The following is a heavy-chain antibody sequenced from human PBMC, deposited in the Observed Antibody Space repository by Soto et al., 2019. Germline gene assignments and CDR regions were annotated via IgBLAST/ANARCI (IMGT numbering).Heavy chain of an antibody. CDR3: ARHPYGDRYYYGMDV. V-gene: IGHV5-51*01. Sequence: PGESLKISCKGSGYSFTSYWIGWVRQMPGKGLEWMGIIYPGDSDTRYSPSFQGQATISADKSISTAYLQWSSLKASDTAMYYCARHPYGDRYYYGMDVWGQGTTVTVSS. D-gene: IGHD4-17*01. CDR2: IYPGDSDT. CDR1: GYSFTSYW. J-gene: IGHJ6*02.